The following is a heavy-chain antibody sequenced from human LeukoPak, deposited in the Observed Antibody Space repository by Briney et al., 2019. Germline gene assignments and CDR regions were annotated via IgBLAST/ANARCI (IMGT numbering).Heavy chain of an antibody. CDR1: GFTFSSYS. J-gene: IGHJ6*02. CDR2: IGSSSSTI. D-gene: IGHD6-13*01. Sequence: GGSLRLSCAASGFTFSSYSMNWVRQAPGKGLEWVSYIGSSSSTIYYADSVKGRFTISRDNAKNSLYLQMNSLGAEDTAVYYCAVTYSSSWYDDGAYYYGMDVWGQGTTVTVSS. CDR3: AVTYSSSWYDDGAYYYGMDV. V-gene: IGHV3-48*01.